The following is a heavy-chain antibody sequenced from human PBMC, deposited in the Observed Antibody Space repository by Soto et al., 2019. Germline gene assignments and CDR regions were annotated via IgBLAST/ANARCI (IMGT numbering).Heavy chain of an antibody. V-gene: IGHV3-74*01. CDR2: INSDGSST. CDR1: GFTFSNYW. J-gene: IGHJ3*02. Sequence: EVQLVESGGGLVQPGGSLRLSCAASGFTFSNYWMHWVHQAPGKGLVWVSRINSDGSSTGYADSVKGRFTISRDNAKNTLYLPMNSLRAEDTAVYYCARVRPPQTYPDAFDIWGQGTMVTVSS. CDR3: ARVRPPQTYPDAFDI.